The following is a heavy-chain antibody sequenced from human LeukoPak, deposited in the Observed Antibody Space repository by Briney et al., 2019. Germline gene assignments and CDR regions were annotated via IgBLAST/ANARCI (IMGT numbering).Heavy chain of an antibody. CDR2: IKQDGSEK. CDR3: ARDLRELRY. V-gene: IGHV3-7*01. Sequence: PGGSLRLSCAASGFIFRSYWMSWVRQAPGKGLGWVANIKQDGSEKYYVDSVKGRFTISRDNAKNSLYLQMNSLRAEDTAVYYCARDLRELRYWGQGTLVTVSS. J-gene: IGHJ4*02. D-gene: IGHD1-26*01. CDR1: GFIFRSYW.